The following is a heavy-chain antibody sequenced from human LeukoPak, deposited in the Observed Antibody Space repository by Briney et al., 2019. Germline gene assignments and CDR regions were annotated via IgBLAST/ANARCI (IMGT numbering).Heavy chain of an antibody. Sequence: ASVKVSCKASGYTFTSYGISWVRQAPGQGLEWMGWISTYNGNTNYAQKLQGRVTMTTDTSTSTAYMELRSLRSDDTAVYYCARDLPGGDAFDIWGQGTMVTVSS. J-gene: IGHJ3*02. CDR1: GYTFTSYG. CDR2: ISTYNGNT. CDR3: ARDLPGGDAFDI. D-gene: IGHD2-15*01. V-gene: IGHV1-18*01.